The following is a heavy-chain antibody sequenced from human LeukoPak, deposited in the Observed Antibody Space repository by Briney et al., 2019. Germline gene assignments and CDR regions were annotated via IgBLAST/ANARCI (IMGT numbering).Heavy chain of an antibody. Sequence: SVKVSCKASGGTFSSYAISWVRQAPGQGLEWMGRIIPILGIANYAQKFQGRVTITADKSTSTAYMELSSLRSEDTAVYYCASLGFGAVAGISDYWGQGTLVTVSS. CDR1: GGTFSSYA. J-gene: IGHJ4*02. CDR2: IIPILGIA. V-gene: IGHV1-69*04. D-gene: IGHD6-19*01. CDR3: ASLGFGAVAGISDY.